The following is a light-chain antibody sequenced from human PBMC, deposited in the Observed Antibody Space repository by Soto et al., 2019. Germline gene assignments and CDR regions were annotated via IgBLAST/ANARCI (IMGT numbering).Light chain of an antibody. CDR1: QSVSSSY. Sequence: EIVLTQSPGTLSLSPGERATLSCRASQSVSSSYLAWYQQKPGQAPRLLIYGASSRATGIPDRFSGSGSGTDFTLTISRLEPEDFAGYYCQQYGSSLGTFGQGTRLASK. V-gene: IGKV3-20*01. CDR2: GAS. J-gene: IGKJ5*01. CDR3: QQYGSSLGT.